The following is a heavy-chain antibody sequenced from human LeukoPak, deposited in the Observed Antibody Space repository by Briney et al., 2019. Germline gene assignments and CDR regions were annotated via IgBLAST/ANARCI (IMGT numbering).Heavy chain of an antibody. CDR2: MNPNSGNT. J-gene: IGHJ4*02. CDR3: ARGGGYYYAHDY. CDR1: GYTFTSYD. Sequence: ASVKVSCKASGYTFTSYDINWVRQATGQGLEWMGWMNPNSGNTGYAQKFQGRVAMTRNTSISTAYMELSSLRSEDTAAYYCARGGGYYYAHDYWGQGTLVTVSS. V-gene: IGHV1-8*01. D-gene: IGHD3-22*01.